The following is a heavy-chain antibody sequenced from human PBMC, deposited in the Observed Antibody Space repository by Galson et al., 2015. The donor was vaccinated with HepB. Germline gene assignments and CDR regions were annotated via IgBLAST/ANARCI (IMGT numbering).Heavy chain of an antibody. V-gene: IGHV3-21*04. CDR2: ISSSSSYI. D-gene: IGHD4-17*01. J-gene: IGHJ4*02. CDR1: GFTFSSYS. CDR3: AKDEGGDSFGY. Sequence: SLRLSCAASGFTFSSYSMNWVRQAPGKGLEWVSSISSSSSYIYYADSVKGRFTISRDNSENTLYLQMNSLRAEDTAIYYCAKDEGGDSFGYWGQGTLVTVSS.